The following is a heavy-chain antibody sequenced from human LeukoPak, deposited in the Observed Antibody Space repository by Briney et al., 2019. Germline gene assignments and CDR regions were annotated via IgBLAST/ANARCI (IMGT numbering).Heavy chain of an antibody. D-gene: IGHD2-15*01. J-gene: IGHJ4*02. V-gene: IGHV4-59*01. CDR3: ARGGWRLGY. CDR2: IYYTGTT. CDR1: GGSISSYY. Sequence: SETLSLTCTVSGGSISSYYWSWIRQPPGKGLEWIGYIYYTGTTNYNPSLKSRVTISVDTSKNQFSLKLSSVTAADTAVYYCARGGWRLGYWGQGSLVTVSS.